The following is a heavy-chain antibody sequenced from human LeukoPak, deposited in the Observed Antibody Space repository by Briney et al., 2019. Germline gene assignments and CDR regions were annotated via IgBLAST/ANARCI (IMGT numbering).Heavy chain of an antibody. CDR1: GFTFSDYA. V-gene: IGHV3-30*18. J-gene: IGHJ4*02. CDR2: ISYDGSNK. Sequence: GGSLRLSCAASGFTFSDYAMSWVRQAPGRGLEWVAVISYDGSNKYYADSVKGRFTISRDNSKNTLYLQMNSLRAEDTAVYYCAKDIGQWELLFDYWGQGTLVTVSS. CDR3: AKDIGQWELLFDY. D-gene: IGHD1-26*01.